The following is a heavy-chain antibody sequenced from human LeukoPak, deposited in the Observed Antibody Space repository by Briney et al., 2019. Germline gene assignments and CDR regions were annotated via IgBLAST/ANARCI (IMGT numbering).Heavy chain of an antibody. Sequence: GGSLRLSCAASGFTFTTYAMSWVRQAPGKGLEWVSGISRSGGKTSYADSVKGRFTISRDNSKNTLYLQMNSLRAEDTAVYYCAKDGVYYYFDYWGQGTLVTVSS. V-gene: IGHV3-23*01. CDR2: ISRSGGKT. CDR3: AKDGVYYYFDY. D-gene: IGHD6-6*01. CDR1: GFTFTTYA. J-gene: IGHJ4*02.